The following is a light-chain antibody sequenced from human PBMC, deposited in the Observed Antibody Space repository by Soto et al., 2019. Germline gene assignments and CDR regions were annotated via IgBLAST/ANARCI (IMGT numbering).Light chain of an antibody. CDR3: QQIYAAPVT. CDR1: QSISSC. CDR2: GAS. J-gene: IGKJ1*01. Sequence: DIQMTQSPSSLSASVGDRVTITCRASQSISSCLNWYQQKPGKAPELLIYGASNLQSGVPSRFSGSESGTDFILTITSLQPEDFATYYCQQIYAAPVTFGQGTKVEIK. V-gene: IGKV1-39*01.